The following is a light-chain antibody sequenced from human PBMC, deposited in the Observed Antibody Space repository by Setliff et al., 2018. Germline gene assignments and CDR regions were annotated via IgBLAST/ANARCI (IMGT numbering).Light chain of an antibody. CDR3: QSCDSSLSGYV. CDR2: EVS. CDR1: SSDVGGYNY. V-gene: IGLV2-8*01. Sequence: QSALAQPPSASGSPGQSVTISCTGTSSDVGGYNYVSWYQQHPGKAPKLMIYEVSKRPSGVPDRFSGSKSGNTASLTVSGLQAEDEADYYCQSCDSSLSGYVFGTGTKVTVL. J-gene: IGLJ1*01.